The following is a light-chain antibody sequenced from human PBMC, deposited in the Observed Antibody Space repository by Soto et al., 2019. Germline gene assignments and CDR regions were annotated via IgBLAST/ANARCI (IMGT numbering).Light chain of an antibody. V-gene: IGKV3-20*01. CDR1: QRVSNSH. Sequence: EIVLTQSPGTLSLSPGERATLSCRASQRVSNSHLAWYQQKPGQAPRLLIYGISRRVTGIPDRFSGSGSGTDFTLTISRLEPEDFAVYYCQLYGTSSITFGQGTRLEIK. CDR3: QLYGTSSIT. J-gene: IGKJ5*01. CDR2: GIS.